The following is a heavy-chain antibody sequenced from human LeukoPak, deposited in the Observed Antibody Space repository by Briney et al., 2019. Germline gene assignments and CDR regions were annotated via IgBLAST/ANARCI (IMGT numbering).Heavy chain of an antibody. CDR3: AKLDNRWSIRDAFDI. Sequence: GGSLRLSCAASGFTFSSYAMSWVRQAPGKGLEWVSAISGSGGSTYYADSVKGRFTISRDNSKNTLYLQINSLRAEDTAVYYCAKLDNRWSIRDAFDIWGQGTMVTVSS. J-gene: IGHJ3*02. V-gene: IGHV3-23*01. CDR1: GFTFSSYA. D-gene: IGHD1-14*01. CDR2: ISGSGGST.